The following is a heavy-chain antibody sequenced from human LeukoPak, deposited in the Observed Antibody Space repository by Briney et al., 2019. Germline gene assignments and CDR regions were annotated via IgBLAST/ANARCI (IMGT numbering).Heavy chain of an antibody. CDR1: GYTFTSYG. CDR2: ISAYNGNT. J-gene: IGHJ4*02. Sequence: ASVKVSCKASGYTFTSYGISWVRQAPGQGLEWMGWISAYNGNTNYAQKLQGRVTMTTDTSTSTAYMELRSLRSDDTAAYYCARVSSSGPFFDYWGQGTLVTVSS. CDR3: ARVSSSGPFFDY. V-gene: IGHV1-18*01. D-gene: IGHD3-22*01.